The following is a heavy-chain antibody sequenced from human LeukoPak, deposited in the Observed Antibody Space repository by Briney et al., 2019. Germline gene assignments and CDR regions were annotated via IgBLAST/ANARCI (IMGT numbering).Heavy chain of an antibody. CDR2: IIPIFGTA. V-gene: IGHV1-69*13. Sequence: SVKVSCKASGGTFSSYAISWVRQAPGQGLEWMGGIIPIFGTANCAQKFQGRVTITADESTSTAYMELSSLRSEDTAVYYCASSIWYATAFDIWGQGTMVTVSS. J-gene: IGHJ3*02. D-gene: IGHD2-2*01. CDR1: GGTFSSYA. CDR3: ASSIWYATAFDI.